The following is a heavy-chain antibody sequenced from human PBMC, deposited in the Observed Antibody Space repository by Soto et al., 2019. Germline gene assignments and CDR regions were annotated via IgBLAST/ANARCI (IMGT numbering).Heavy chain of an antibody. CDR1: GYTFTGYY. Sequence: ASVKVSCKASGYTFTGYYMHWVRQAPGHGLEWMGWINPNSGGTNYAQKFQGWVTMTRDTSISTAYMELSRLRSDDTAVYYCARDPRFSYGSGSPYYYYGMDVWGQGTTVTVSS. CDR3: ARDPRFSYGSGSPYYYYGMDV. V-gene: IGHV1-2*04. CDR2: INPNSGGT. D-gene: IGHD3-10*01. J-gene: IGHJ6*02.